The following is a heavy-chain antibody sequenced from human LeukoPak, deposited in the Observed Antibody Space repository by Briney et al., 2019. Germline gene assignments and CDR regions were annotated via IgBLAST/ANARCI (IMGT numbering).Heavy chain of an antibody. CDR2: IIPIVGIT. J-gene: IGHJ4*02. Sequence: ASVKVSCKASGGTFSSYAISWVRQAPGQGLEWMGRIIPIVGITNYAQRFQGRVTITADKSTSTAYMELSSLRSEDTAVYYCARTRRDLTIFGPYNYWGQGTLVTVSS. D-gene: IGHD3-3*01. CDR3: ARTRRDLTIFGPYNY. CDR1: GGTFSSYA. V-gene: IGHV1-69*04.